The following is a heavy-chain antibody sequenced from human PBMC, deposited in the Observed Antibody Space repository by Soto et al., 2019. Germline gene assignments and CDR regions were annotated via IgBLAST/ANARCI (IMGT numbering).Heavy chain of an antibody. CDR2: IIPIFGTA. V-gene: IGHV1-69*13. Sequence: SVKVSCTASGGTFSSYAISWVRQAPGQGLEWMGGIIPIFGTANYAQKFQGRVTITADESTSTAYMELSSLRSEDTAVYYCARGYSGHPGGGFSWFDPWGQGTLVTVSS. J-gene: IGHJ5*02. CDR1: GGTFSSYA. CDR3: ARGYSGHPGGGFSWFDP. D-gene: IGHD5-12*01.